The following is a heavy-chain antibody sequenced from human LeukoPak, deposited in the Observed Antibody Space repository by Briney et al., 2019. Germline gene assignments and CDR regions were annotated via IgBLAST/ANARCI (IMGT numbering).Heavy chain of an antibody. V-gene: IGHV3-7*01. J-gene: IGHJ3*02. D-gene: IGHD6-13*01. Sequence: GGSLRLSCAASGFTFSSYSMSWVRQAPGKGLEWVANIKQDGSEKYYVDSVKGRFTISRDNAKNSLYLQMNSLRAEDTAVYYCASSMNQAAAYDAFDIWGQGTMVTVSS. CDR2: IKQDGSEK. CDR1: GFTFSSYS. CDR3: ASSMNQAAAYDAFDI.